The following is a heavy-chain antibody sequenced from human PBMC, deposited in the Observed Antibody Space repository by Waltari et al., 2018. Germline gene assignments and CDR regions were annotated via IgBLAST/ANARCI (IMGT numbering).Heavy chain of an antibody. J-gene: IGHJ3*02. V-gene: IGHV4-39*01. Sequence: QLQLQESGPGLVKPSETLSLTCTVSGGSISSRSYYWGWIRQPPGKGLEWIGSIYYSGSTYYNPSLKSRVTISVDTSKNQFSLKLSSVTAADTAVYYCARLGRWPLDAFDIWGQGTMVTVSS. D-gene: IGHD1-26*01. CDR2: IYYSGST. CDR3: ARLGRWPLDAFDI. CDR1: GGSISSRSYY.